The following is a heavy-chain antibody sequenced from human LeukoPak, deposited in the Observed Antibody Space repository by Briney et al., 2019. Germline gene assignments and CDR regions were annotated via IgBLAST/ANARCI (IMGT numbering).Heavy chain of an antibody. J-gene: IGHJ4*02. CDR3: ARDLLDTYYYGSGSYEGPDY. V-gene: IGHV1-46*01. Sequence: ASVKVSCKASGYTFTSYYMHWVRQAPGQGLEWMGIINPSGGSTSYAQKFQGRVTMTRDTSTSTVYMELSSLRSEDTAVYYCARDLLDTYYYGSGSYEGPDYWGQGTLVTVSS. D-gene: IGHD3-10*01. CDR2: INPSGGST. CDR1: GYTFTSYY.